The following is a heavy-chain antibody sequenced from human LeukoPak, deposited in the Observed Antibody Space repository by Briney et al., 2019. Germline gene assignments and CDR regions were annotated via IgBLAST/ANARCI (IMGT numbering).Heavy chain of an antibody. Sequence: ASVTVSCKASGGTFSSYTISWVRQAPGQGLEWMGRIIPILGIANYAQKFQGRVTITADKSTSTAYMELSSLRSEDTAVYYCARVGAYCGGDCYPFDYWGQGTLVTVSS. CDR2: IIPILGIA. D-gene: IGHD2-21*02. CDR1: GGTFSSYT. CDR3: ARVGAYCGGDCYPFDY. V-gene: IGHV1-69*02. J-gene: IGHJ4*02.